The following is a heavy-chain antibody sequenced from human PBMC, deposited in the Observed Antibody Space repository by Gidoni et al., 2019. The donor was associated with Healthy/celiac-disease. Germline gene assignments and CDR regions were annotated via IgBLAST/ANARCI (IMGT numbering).Heavy chain of an antibody. CDR3: AKTDDYVWGSYRYNAFDI. J-gene: IGHJ3*02. Sequence: EVQLLESGGGLVQPGGCLRRSCAAAGCTFSSYAMSWVRQAPGKGLEWVSAISGSGGSTYYADSLKGRFTISRDNSKNTLSLQMTSLRAEDTAVYYCAKTDDYVWGSYRYNAFDIWGQGTMVTVSS. D-gene: IGHD3-16*02. CDR2: ISGSGGST. V-gene: IGHV3-23*01. CDR1: GCTFSSYA.